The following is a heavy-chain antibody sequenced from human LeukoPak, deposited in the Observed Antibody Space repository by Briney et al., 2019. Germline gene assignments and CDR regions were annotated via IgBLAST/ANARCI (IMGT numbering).Heavy chain of an antibody. Sequence: ASVKVSCKGSGYNFDRYGVNWVRQAPGQGLEWVGWISTYNGNAFYAQKFEGRVSMTTDTSTNTVYMDLRSLRSDDTAVYYCARDLEHCRNIICSNSAYWGQGTLVTVSS. J-gene: IGHJ4*02. CDR1: GYNFDRYG. D-gene: IGHD2-2*01. CDR2: ISTYNGNA. CDR3: ARDLEHCRNIICSNSAY. V-gene: IGHV1-18*04.